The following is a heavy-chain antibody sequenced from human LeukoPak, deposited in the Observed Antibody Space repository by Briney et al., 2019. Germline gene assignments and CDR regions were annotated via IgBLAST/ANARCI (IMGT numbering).Heavy chain of an antibody. CDR3: ARDTEGSSGSYQD. D-gene: IGHD3-10*01. CDR2: IYYSGST. CDR1: GGSISSGGYY. J-gene: IGHJ4*02. Sequence: SETLSLTCTVSGGSISSGGYYWSWIRQHPGKGLEWIGYIYYSGSTYYNPSFKSRVTISVDTSKNQFSLKLSSVTAADTAVYYCARDTEGSSGSYQDWGQGTLVTVSS. V-gene: IGHV4-31*03.